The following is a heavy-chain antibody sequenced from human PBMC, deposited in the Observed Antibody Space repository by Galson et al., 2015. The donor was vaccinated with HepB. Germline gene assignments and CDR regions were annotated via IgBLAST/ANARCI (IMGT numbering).Heavy chain of an antibody. CDR2: FSGYDGST. CDR3: ARDSRLELRLNNYFSYGMDV. J-gene: IGHJ6*02. Sequence: SVKVSCKASGYSFSNYGLSWIRQAPGPGLEWLGWFSGYDGSTNYAQKFHGRVTMTADASTGTAYLELRNLRSDDTAVYYCARDSRLELRLNNYFSYGMDVWGQGSAVTVSS. D-gene: IGHD1-7*01. V-gene: IGHV1-18*01. CDR1: GYSFSNYG.